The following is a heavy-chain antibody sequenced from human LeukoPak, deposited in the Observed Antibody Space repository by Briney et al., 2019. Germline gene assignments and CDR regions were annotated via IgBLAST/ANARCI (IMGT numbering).Heavy chain of an antibody. CDR3: ARNASVVPPVMPEGRYFFDY. CDR2: IYNSGSI. CDR1: GSSINTGYY. V-gene: IGHV4-38-2*01. Sequence: SETLSLTCAVSGSSINTGYYWGWIRQSPGKGLEWIGSIYNSGSIYYNPSLNSRVTISVDTSKNQFSLKLNSVTAADTGVYYCARNASVVPPVMPEGRYFFDYWGQGTLVTVSS. D-gene: IGHD2-2*01. J-gene: IGHJ4*02.